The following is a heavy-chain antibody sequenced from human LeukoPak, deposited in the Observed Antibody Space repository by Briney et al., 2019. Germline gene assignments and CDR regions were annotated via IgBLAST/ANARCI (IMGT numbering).Heavy chain of an antibody. Sequence: PGGSLRLSCAASGFTFSDYAMNWVRQAPGKGLEWVSAISGSGGSTYYADSVKGRFTISRDNSKNTLYLQMNSLRAEDTAVYYCAKGLVRYGVRFDYWGQGTLVTVSS. CDR1: GFTFSDYA. V-gene: IGHV3-23*01. J-gene: IGHJ4*02. CDR3: AKGLVRYGVRFDY. CDR2: ISGSGGST. D-gene: IGHD3-10*01.